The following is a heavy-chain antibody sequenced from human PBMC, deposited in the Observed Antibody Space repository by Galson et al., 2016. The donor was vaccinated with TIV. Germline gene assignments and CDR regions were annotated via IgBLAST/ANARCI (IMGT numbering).Heavy chain of an antibody. D-gene: IGHD5-24*01. CDR1: GFTFSVYN. V-gene: IGHV3-48*01. CDR2: ASTTSSLI. J-gene: IGHJ4*02. CDR3: AGEGRDGYNPYFDY. Sequence: SLRLSCAASGFTFSVYNMNWVRQAPGKGLEWISYASTTSSLIYYADSVRGRFTISRDNAKNSLYLQMNSLRADDTAVYYCAGEGRDGYNPYFDYWGQGTLVTVSS.